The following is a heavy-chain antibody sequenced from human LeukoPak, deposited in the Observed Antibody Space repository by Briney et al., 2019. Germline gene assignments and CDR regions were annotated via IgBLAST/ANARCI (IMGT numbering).Heavy chain of an antibody. CDR2: INSDGSST. J-gene: IGHJ6*04. V-gene: IGHV3-74*01. D-gene: IGHD3-9*01. Sequence: GGSLRLSCAASGFTFSSYSMNWVRQAPGKGLVWVSRINSDGSSTSYADSVKGRFTISRDNAKNTLYLQMNSLRAEDTAVYYCARESYDILTGSYGMDVWGKGTTVTVSS. CDR3: ARESYDILTGSYGMDV. CDR1: GFTFSSYS.